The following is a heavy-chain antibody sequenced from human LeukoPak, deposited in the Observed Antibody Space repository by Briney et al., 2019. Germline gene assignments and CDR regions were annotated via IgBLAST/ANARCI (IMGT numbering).Heavy chain of an antibody. V-gene: IGHV3-53*01. CDR2: IYSGGST. J-gene: IGHJ4*02. D-gene: IGHD7-27*01. CDR3: ARDLTGDRGYFDY. CDR1: GFPFSSYW. Sequence: LSGGSLRLSCVASGFPFSSYWMTWVRQAPGKGLEWVSVIYSGGSTYYADSVKGRFTISRDNSKNTLYLQMNSPRAEDTAVYYCARDLTGDRGYFDYWGQGTLVTVSS.